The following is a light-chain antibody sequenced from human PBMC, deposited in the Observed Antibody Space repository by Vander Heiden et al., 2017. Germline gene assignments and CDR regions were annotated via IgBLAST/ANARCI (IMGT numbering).Light chain of an antibody. CDR2: SNN. Sequence: QSVLTQQPSASGTPGRRVTISCSGSRSNIGTNTVNWYQQLPGTAPKLLISSNNQRPSGVPDRFSGSKSGTSASLAISGLQSEDEADYYCASWDGSLNGYVFGNATKVTVL. V-gene: IGLV1-44*01. CDR1: RSNIGTNT. CDR3: ASWDGSLNGYV. J-gene: IGLJ1*01.